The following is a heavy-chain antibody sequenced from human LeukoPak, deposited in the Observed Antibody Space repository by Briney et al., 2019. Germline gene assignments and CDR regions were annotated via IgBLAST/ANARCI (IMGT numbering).Heavy chain of an antibody. CDR3: ARDAGYSSSWYVY. Sequence: PGGSLRLSCAASGFTFSSYAMHWVRQAPGKGLEWVAVISHDGSNKYYADSVKGRFTISRDNSKNTLYLQMNSLRAEDTAVYYCARDAGYSSSWYVYWGQGTLVTVSS. D-gene: IGHD6-13*01. CDR1: GFTFSSYA. J-gene: IGHJ4*02. V-gene: IGHV3-30-3*01. CDR2: ISHDGSNK.